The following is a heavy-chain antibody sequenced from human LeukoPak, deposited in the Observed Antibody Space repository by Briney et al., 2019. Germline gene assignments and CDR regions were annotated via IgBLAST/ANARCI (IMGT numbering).Heavy chain of an antibody. D-gene: IGHD6-13*01. CDR3: ARGCLVPAAGYNWFDP. CDR2: MNPNSGNT. J-gene: IGHJ5*02. CDR1: GYTFNSYD. V-gene: IGHV1-8*03. Sequence: EASVKVSCKASGYTFNSYDINWVRQATGQGLEWMGWMNPNSGNTGYAQKFQGRVTITRNTSISTAYMELSSLRSEDTAVYYCARGCLVPAAGYNWFDPWGQGTLVTVSS.